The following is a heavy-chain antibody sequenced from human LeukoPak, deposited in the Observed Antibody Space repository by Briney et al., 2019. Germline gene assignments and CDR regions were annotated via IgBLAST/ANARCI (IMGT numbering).Heavy chain of an antibody. Sequence: SETLSLTCTVSGGSISSYYWSWIRQPPGKGLEWIGYINNSGNTNYNPSLRSRVTISEDTSKNQLSLKLRSVTAADTAVYYCARDDLGVATGDRWFDPWGQGILVTVSS. J-gene: IGHJ5*02. CDR1: GGSISSYY. CDR2: INNSGNT. V-gene: IGHV4-59*01. CDR3: ARDDLGVATGDRWFDP. D-gene: IGHD5-12*01.